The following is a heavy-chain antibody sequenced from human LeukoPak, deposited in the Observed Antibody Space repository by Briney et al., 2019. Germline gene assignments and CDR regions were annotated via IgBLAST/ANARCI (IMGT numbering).Heavy chain of an antibody. Sequence: SETLSLTCAVYGGSFSGYYWSWIRQPPGKGLEWIGEINHSGSTNYNPSLKSRVTISVDTSKNQFSLKLSSVTVADTAVYYCASATQLAYYYGSGSLDYWGQGTLVTVSS. CDR3: ASATQLAYYYGSGSLDY. CDR1: GGSFSGYY. J-gene: IGHJ4*02. V-gene: IGHV4-34*01. D-gene: IGHD3-10*01. CDR2: INHSGST.